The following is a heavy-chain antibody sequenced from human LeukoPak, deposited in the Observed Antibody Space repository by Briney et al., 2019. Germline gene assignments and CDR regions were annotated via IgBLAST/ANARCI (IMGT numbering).Heavy chain of an antibody. D-gene: IGHD3-10*01. CDR1: GYTFTSYG. CDR3: ARDLLLWFGELPTFGY. V-gene: IGHV1-18*04. J-gene: IGHJ4*02. Sequence: GASVKVSCKASGYTFTSYGISWVRQAPGHGLVWMGCISAYNGNTKYAQKRQGTVTMTTDTSTSTAYMELRSLRSDDTAVYYCARDLLLWFGELPTFGYWGQGTLGTVSS. CDR2: ISAYNGNT.